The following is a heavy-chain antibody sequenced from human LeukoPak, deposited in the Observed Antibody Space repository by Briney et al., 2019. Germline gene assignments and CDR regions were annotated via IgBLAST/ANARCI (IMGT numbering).Heavy chain of an antibody. CDR2: IWYGGSNK. Sequence: GGSLRLSCAASGFTFSSYGMHWVRQAPGKGLEWVAVIWYGGSNKYYADSVKGRFTISRDNSKNTLYLQMNSLRAEDTAVYYCAKSQRENWFDPWGQGTLVTVSS. V-gene: IGHV3-33*06. CDR3: AKSQRENWFDP. J-gene: IGHJ5*02. CDR1: GFTFSSYG.